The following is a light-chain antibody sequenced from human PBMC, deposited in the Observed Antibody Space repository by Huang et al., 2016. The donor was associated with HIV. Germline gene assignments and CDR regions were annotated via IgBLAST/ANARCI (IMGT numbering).Light chain of an antibody. J-gene: IGKJ4*01. CDR3: QQRSNWPFS. CDR1: QSVSIY. V-gene: IGKV3-11*01. Sequence: EIVLTQSPATLSLSPGERATLSCRASQSVSIYLAWYQQKPGQPPRVLIYDASNRATGTPARFTGSGSGTDFTLTISSLEPEDFAVYYCQQRSNWPFSFGGGTKVEIK. CDR2: DAS.